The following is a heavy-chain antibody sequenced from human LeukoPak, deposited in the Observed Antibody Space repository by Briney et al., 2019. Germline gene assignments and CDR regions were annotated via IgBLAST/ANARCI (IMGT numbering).Heavy chain of an antibody. CDR3: AREMDLGKGYWYFDL. CDR1: GFTFSNYH. J-gene: IGHJ2*01. Sequence: GGSLRLSCAASGFTFSNYHINWVRQAPGKGLEWVSYISSSSSTIYYTDSVKGRFTISRDNAKNSLYLQMNSLRDEDTAVYYCAREMDLGKGYWYFDLWGRGTLVTVSS. CDR2: ISSSSSTI. V-gene: IGHV3-48*02. D-gene: IGHD7-27*01.